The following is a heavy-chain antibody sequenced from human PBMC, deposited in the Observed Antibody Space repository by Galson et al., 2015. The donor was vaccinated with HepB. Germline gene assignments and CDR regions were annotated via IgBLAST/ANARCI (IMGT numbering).Heavy chain of an antibody. D-gene: IGHD6-13*01. Sequence: SLRLSCAASGFTFSSYAMTWVRQAPGKGLEWVSSLSGSGNTYYADSVKGRFTISRDNSKNTLYLQMNSLRAEDTAVYYCAKSAASYSNSWCDYWGQGTLVTVSS. CDR1: GFTFSSYA. V-gene: IGHV3-23*01. CDR2: LSGSGNT. CDR3: AKSAASYSNSWCDY. J-gene: IGHJ4*02.